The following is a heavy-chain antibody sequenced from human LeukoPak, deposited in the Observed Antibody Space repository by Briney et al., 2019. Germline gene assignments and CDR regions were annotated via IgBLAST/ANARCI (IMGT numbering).Heavy chain of an antibody. CDR2: ISSSSSYI. D-gene: IGHD3-10*01. J-gene: IGHJ4*02. CDR3: AKSPMGRRLYPNGFDY. Sequence: GGSLRLSCAASGFTFSSYSMNWVRQAPGKGLEWVSSISSSSSYIYYADSVKGRFTISRDNAKNSLYLQMNSLRAEDTAVYYCAKSPMGRRLYPNGFDYWGQGTLVTVSS. V-gene: IGHV3-21*01. CDR1: GFTFSSYS.